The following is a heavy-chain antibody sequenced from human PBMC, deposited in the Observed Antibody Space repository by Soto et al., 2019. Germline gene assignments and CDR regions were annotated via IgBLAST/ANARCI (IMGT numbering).Heavy chain of an antibody. D-gene: IGHD5-12*01. Sequence: SVKVSCKASGGTFSSYAISWVRQAPGQGLEWMGGIIPIFGTAKYAQKFQGRGTITADESTSTAYMELSSLRSEDTAVYYCARAIGATILYYYGMDVWGQGTTLTASS. CDR2: IIPIFGTA. CDR1: GGTFSSYA. CDR3: ARAIGATILYYYGMDV. J-gene: IGHJ6*02. V-gene: IGHV1-69*13.